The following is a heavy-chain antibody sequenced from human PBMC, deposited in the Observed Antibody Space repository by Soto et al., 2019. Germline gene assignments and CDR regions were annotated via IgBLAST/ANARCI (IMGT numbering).Heavy chain of an antibody. CDR2: IIPIFGTA. CDR3: ARGSSGITMVRGFRIPYGMDV. CDR1: GGTFSSYA. J-gene: IGHJ6*02. V-gene: IGHV1-69*13. Sequence: ASVKVSCKASGGTFSSYAISWVRQAPGQGLEWMGGIIPIFGTANYAQKFQGRVTITADESTSTAYMELSSLRSEDTAVYYCARGSSGITMVRGFRIPYGMDVWGQGTTVTVSS. D-gene: IGHD3-10*01.